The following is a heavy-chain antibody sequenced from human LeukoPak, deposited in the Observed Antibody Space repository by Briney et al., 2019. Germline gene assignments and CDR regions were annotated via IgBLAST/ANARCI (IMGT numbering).Heavy chain of an antibody. Sequence: PSETLSLTCTVSGGSISSYYWSWIRQPPGKGLEWIGYIYYSGSTNYNPSLKSGVTISVDTSKNQFSLKLSSVTAADTAVYYCARGGYYYDSSGYCNWFDPWGQGTLVTVSS. CDR1: GGSISSYY. CDR2: IYYSGST. V-gene: IGHV4-59*01. CDR3: ARGGYYYDSSGYCNWFDP. D-gene: IGHD3-22*01. J-gene: IGHJ5*02.